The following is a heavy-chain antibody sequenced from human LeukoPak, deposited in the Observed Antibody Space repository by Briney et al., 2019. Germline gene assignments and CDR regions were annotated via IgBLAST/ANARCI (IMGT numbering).Heavy chain of an antibody. CDR2: IYRSGSA. CDR1: GGSISTTGYY. D-gene: IGHD5-18*01. V-gene: IGHV4-39*01. Sequence: SETLSLTCTASGGSISTTGYYWGWIRQPPGKGLEWIGSIYRSGSAYYKPSLTSRVTMSVDTSKNQFSLKLSSVTASDTAVYYCARHRGYSYGYLDYWGQGTLVTVSS. CDR3: ARHRGYSYGYLDY. J-gene: IGHJ4*02.